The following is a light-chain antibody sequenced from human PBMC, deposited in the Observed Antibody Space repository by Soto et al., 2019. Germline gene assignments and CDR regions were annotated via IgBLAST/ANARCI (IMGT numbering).Light chain of an antibody. V-gene: IGLV2-14*01. CDR1: SSDVGGYNY. Sequence: QSALTQPASVSGSPGQSITISCTATSSDVGGYNYVSWYQQYPGKAPKLMIYEVFNRPSGVSNRFSGSKSGNTASLIISGLQAEDEADYYCSSCADTYTLMFGGGTKLTVL. J-gene: IGLJ3*02. CDR2: EVF. CDR3: SSCADTYTLM.